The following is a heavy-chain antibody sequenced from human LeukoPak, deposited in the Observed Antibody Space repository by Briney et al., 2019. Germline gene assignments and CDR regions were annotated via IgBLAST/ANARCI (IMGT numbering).Heavy chain of an antibody. D-gene: IGHD6-13*01. Sequence: GGSLRLSCVASEFTFRTYAMSWVRQAPGKGLEWVSAVSSSGDSTYYADSVKGRFTISRDNSKNTLYLQMNSLRAEDTAVYYCARVFGRSWYEGALDYWGQGTLVTVSS. V-gene: IGHV3-23*01. CDR3: ARVFGRSWYEGALDY. CDR1: EFTFRTYA. CDR2: VSSSGDST. J-gene: IGHJ4*02.